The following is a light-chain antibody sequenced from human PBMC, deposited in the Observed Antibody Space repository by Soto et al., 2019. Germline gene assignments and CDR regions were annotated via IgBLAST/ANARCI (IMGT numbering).Light chain of an antibody. CDR3: QQYNDWPPEWT. Sequence: EIVSTQSPRTLSVSPGERVTRSCMSSQSVSNNLAWYQQKPGQAPRLLIYGASSRANGIPARFSGSGSGTEFTLTIRGLQSEDFAVYYCQQYNDWPPEWTLGPGKKVDLK. V-gene: IGKV3-15*01. J-gene: IGKJ1*01. CDR2: GAS. CDR1: QSVSNN.